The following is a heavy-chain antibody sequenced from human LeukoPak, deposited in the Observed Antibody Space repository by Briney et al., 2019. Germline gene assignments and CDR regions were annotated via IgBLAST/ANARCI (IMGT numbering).Heavy chain of an antibody. CDR2: ISSSRSYI. CDR3: ARVGQQLALDY. V-gene: IGHV3-21*01. Sequence: RQPPGKGLDWASSISSSRSYIYYADSVKGRFTISRDNAKNSLYLQMNSLRAEDTAVYYCARVGQQLALDYWGQGTLVTVSS. J-gene: IGHJ4*02. D-gene: IGHD6-13*01.